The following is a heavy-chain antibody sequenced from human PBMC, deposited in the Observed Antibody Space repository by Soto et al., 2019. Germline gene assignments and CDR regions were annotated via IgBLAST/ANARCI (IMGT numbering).Heavy chain of an antibody. V-gene: IGHV3-74*01. CDR3: TREGYGGNSDY. J-gene: IGHJ4*02. CDR1: GFTFSSYW. D-gene: IGHD2-15*01. CDR2: ISGAGRSV. Sequence: EVQLVASGGALVQPGGSLRLSCAASGFTFSSYWMHWVRQAPGKGLVWVSRISGAGRSVKDADNVKGRFTISRDNAKNTLYLQMNSLRAEDTAVEFCTREGYGGNSDYWGQGTLVTVSS.